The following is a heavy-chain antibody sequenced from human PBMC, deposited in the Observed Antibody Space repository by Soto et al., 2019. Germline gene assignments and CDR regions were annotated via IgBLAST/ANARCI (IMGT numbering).Heavy chain of an antibody. D-gene: IGHD5-18*01. V-gene: IGHV4-4*02. CDR1: GGSISSTNW. Sequence: SATLSLTCEVSGGSISSTNWWTWVRQPPGKGLEWFGDIYYSGDTNYSPSLQSRVTILLDKSKGQLSLKLTSVTAADTAIYYCARDSPQNSYALNWFDPWGQGTLVTVSS. CDR3: ARDSPQNSYALNWFDP. J-gene: IGHJ5*02. CDR2: IYYSGDT.